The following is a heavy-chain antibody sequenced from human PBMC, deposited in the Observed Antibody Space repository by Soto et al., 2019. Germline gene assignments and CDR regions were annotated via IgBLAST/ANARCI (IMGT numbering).Heavy chain of an antibody. CDR1: GFTFDDYA. CDR3: GKASSSNSWSPIDY. CDR2: ISWSTSSI. V-gene: IGHV3-9*01. J-gene: IGHJ4*02. Sequence: SLRLSCLASGFTFDDYAMHWFRQIPGKGLQWVSGISWSTSSIGYGASLRGRFLISRDNANNSLYLQMNDLRPEDTALYYCGKASSSNSWSPIDYWGQGTMVTVSS. D-gene: IGHD3-3*01.